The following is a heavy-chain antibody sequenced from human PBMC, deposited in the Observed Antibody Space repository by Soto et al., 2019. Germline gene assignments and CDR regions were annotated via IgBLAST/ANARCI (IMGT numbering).Heavy chain of an antibody. D-gene: IGHD1-20*01. V-gene: IGHV3-11*01. J-gene: IGHJ4*02. CDR1: GFAFTDYY. CDR3: ARGTPVTGTENTDYFDH. Sequence: QVHLVESGGGLVKPGESLRLSCVASGFAFTDYYMTWLRQAPGKGLEWVSYISVGGRTIYYAESVRGRFTVSRDNAKISVFLQMNSLRAEDTAVYYCARGTPVTGTENTDYFDHWGQGTLVTVSS. CDR2: ISVGGRTI.